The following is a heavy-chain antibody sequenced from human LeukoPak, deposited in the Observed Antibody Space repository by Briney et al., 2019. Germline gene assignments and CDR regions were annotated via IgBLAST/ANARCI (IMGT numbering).Heavy chain of an antibody. CDR1: GFTYRVYW. Sequence: AGESLRLSCAASGFTYRVYWMGWVRQAPGKGLEWVADIKHDGSETYHVDFVKGRYNTSRDNAARSLYLQMNSRRAEDTALYYCVRHYYDSSGWSFDMWGQGTMVTVSP. J-gene: IGHJ3*02. CDR2: IKHDGSET. V-gene: IGHV3-7*01. D-gene: IGHD3-22*01. CDR3: VRHYYDSSGWSFDM.